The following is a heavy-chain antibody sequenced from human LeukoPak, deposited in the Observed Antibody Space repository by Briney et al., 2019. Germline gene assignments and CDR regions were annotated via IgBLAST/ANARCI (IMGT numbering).Heavy chain of an antibody. CDR3: ARRRITFSRSFFAY. J-gene: IGHJ4*02. V-gene: IGHV4-39*01. D-gene: IGHD3-16*01. CDR1: GDSIGNSNYY. CDR2: IFYSGST. Sequence: SETLSLTCTVSGDSIGNSNYYWAWVRQPPGKGLEWLGSIFYSGSTYYNPSLKSRVTISVDTSKNQFSLNLHSVTAADTATYYCARRRITFSRSFFAYWGQGTLVTVSS.